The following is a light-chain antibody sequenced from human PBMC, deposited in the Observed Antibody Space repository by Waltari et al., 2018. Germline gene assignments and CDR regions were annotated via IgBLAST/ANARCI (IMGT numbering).Light chain of an antibody. V-gene: IGKV1-39*01. J-gene: IGKJ1*01. Sequence: DIQMTQSPSSLSTSIGDRVTITCRASQTITTYLNWYQFKPGRAPKLLIHSASSVQSGVPARFSGSGSGTHFTLTISSLQPDDFAIYYCQQSYSTPWTFGQGTKVEFK. CDR1: QTITTY. CDR3: QQSYSTPWT. CDR2: SAS.